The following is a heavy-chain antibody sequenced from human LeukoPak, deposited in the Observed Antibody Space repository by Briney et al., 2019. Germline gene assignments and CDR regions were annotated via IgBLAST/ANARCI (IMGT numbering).Heavy chain of an antibody. CDR2: ISSSGSTI. CDR1: GFTFSSFG. V-gene: IGHV3-48*04. J-gene: IGHJ3*02. Sequence: GGSLRLSCAASGFTFSSFGMNWVRQAPGKGLEWVSYISSSGSTIYYADSVKGRFTISRDNAKNSLYLQMNSLRAEDTAVYYCARGSSSVFGSPTEDDAFDIWGQGTMVTVSS. CDR3: ARGSSSVFGSPTEDDAFDI. D-gene: IGHD6-13*01.